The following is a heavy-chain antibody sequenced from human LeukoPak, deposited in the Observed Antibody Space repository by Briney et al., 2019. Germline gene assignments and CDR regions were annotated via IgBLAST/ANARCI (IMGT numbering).Heavy chain of an antibody. CDR1: GFTVSNNY. D-gene: IGHD3-22*01. Sequence: PGGSLRLSCAASGFTVSNNYMRWVRQAPGEGLEWVSLIYSGGSTYYADSVKGRFIISRDNSKNTLYLQMNSLRAEDTAVYYCAKVYYYDSSGYYFDYWGQGTLVTVSS. CDR3: AKVYYYDSSGYYFDY. V-gene: IGHV3-66*01. J-gene: IGHJ4*02. CDR2: IYSGGST.